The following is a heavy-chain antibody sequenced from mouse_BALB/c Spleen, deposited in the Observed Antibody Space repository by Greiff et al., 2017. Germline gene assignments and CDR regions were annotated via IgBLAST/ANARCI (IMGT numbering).Heavy chain of an antibody. V-gene: IGHV14-3*02. CDR2: IDPANGNT. CDR1: GFNIKDTY. D-gene: IGHD2-10*01. CDR3: ASAYYVPFLAY. Sequence: VQLQQSGAELVKPGASVKLSCTASGFNIKDTYMHWVKQRPEQGLEWIGRIDPANGNTKYDPKFQGKATITADTSSNTAYLQLSSLTSEDTAVYYCASAYYVPFLAYWGQGTLVTVSA. J-gene: IGHJ3*01.